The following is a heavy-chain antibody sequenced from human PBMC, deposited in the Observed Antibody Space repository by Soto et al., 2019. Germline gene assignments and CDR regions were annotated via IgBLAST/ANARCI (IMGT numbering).Heavy chain of an antibody. V-gene: IGHV3-30-3*01. Sequence: QVQLVESGGGVVQPGRSLRLSCAASGFTFSSYAMHWVRQAPGTGLEWVAVISYDGSNKYYADSVKGRFTISRDNSKNTLYLQMNSLRAEDTAVYYCAARIAAAGSLDYWGQGTLVTVSS. CDR1: GFTFSSYA. CDR2: ISYDGSNK. J-gene: IGHJ4*02. CDR3: AARIAAAGSLDY. D-gene: IGHD6-13*01.